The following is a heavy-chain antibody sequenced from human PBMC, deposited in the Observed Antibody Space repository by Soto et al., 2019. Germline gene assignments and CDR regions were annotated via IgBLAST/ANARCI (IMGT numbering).Heavy chain of an antibody. CDR3: AKYYYGSGSMSPFDY. Sequence: GGSLRLSCAASGFTFSSYAMSWVRQAPGKGLEWVSAISGSGGSTYYADSVKGRFTISRDNSKNTLYLQMNSLRAEDTAVYYCAKYYYGSGSMSPFDYWGQGTLVTVSS. CDR1: GFTFSSYA. V-gene: IGHV3-23*01. J-gene: IGHJ4*02. CDR2: ISGSGGST. D-gene: IGHD3-10*01.